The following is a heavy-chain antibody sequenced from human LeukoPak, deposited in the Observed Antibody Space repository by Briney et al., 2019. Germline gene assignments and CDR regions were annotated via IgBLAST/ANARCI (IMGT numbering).Heavy chain of an antibody. CDR2: ISGSGGST. CDR1: GGSISSYY. Sequence: PSETLSLTCTVSGGSISSYYWSWIRQPPGKGLEWVSAISGSGGSTYYADSVKGRFTISRDNSKNTLYLQMNSLRAEDTAIYYCASTFPYCGGGSCALGGQGTLVTVSS. J-gene: IGHJ4*02. CDR3: ASTFPYCGGGSCAL. V-gene: IGHV3-23*01. D-gene: IGHD2-15*01.